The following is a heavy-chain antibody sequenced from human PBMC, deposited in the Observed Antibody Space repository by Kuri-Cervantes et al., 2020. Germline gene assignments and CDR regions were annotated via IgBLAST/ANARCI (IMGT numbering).Heavy chain of an antibody. J-gene: IGHJ4*02. CDR2: IYSGGST. Sequence: LSLTCAASGFTFSSYAMSWVRQAPGKGLEWVSVIYSGGSTYYADSVKGRFTISRDNFKNTLYLQMNSLRAEDTAVYYCARDSLGGSDLDYWGQGTLVTVSS. CDR3: ARDSLGGSDLDY. V-gene: IGHV3-66*01. D-gene: IGHD3-10*01. CDR1: GFTFSSYA.